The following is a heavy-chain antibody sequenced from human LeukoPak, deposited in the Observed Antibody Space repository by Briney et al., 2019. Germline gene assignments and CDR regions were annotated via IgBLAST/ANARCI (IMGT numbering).Heavy chain of an antibody. Sequence: PGGSLRLSCAGSGFTFSNYAMSWVRQAPGKGLEWVSGIKGNGFDTYYADSVKGRFTVSRDNSKNTLSLQMNSLSAEDTAVYYWAKDTGPLMITVGGVVISYFDYWGQGALVTVSS. V-gene: IGHV3-23*01. J-gene: IGHJ4*02. CDR2: IKGNGFDT. D-gene: IGHD3-16*01. CDR3: AKDTGPLMITVGGVVISYFDY. CDR1: GFTFSNYA.